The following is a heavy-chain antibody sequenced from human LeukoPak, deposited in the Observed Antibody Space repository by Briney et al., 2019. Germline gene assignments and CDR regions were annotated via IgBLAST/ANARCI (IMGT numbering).Heavy chain of an antibody. CDR1: GYTFTSYY. D-gene: IGHD1-26*01. V-gene: IGHV1-46*01. Sequence: ASVKVSCKASGYTFTSYYMHWVRQAPGQGLEWMGIINPSGGSTSYAQKFQGRVTMTRDTSTSTVYMELSSLRSEDTAVYYCARLDPKVGATTSAFFDYWGQGTLVTVSS. CDR2: INPSGGST. J-gene: IGHJ4*02. CDR3: ARLDPKVGATTSAFFDY.